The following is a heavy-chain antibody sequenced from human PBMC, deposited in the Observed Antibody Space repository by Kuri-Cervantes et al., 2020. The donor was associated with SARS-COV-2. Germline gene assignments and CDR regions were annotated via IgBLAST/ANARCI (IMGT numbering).Heavy chain of an antibody. CDR2: TYYRSKWYN. CDR3: ARGGRYDSSGYPRAYFYYYMDV. D-gene: IGHD3-22*01. CDR1: GDSVSSNSAT. V-gene: IGHV6-1*01. Sequence: SCAISGDSVSSNSATWNWIRQSPSRGLEWLGTTYYRSKWYNDYAVSVKSRITINPDTSKNQFSLQLNSVTPEGTAVYYCARGGRYDSSGYPRAYFYYYMDVWGKGTTVTVSS. J-gene: IGHJ6*03.